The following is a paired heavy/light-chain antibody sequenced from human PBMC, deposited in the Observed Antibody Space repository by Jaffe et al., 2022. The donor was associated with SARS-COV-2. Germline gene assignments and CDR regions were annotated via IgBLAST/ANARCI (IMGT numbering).Heavy chain of an antibody. Sequence: EVQLVESGGGSVQPGWSLRLSCAASGFTFDDYAMHWVRQAPGKGLEWVSGISWNSGRIAYADSVKGRFTISRDNAKNSLYLQMNSLRAEDTALYYCAKAKAYSLLGGHFDYWGQGTLVTVSS. J-gene: IGHJ4*02. CDR2: ISWNSGRI. CDR1: GFTFDDYA. D-gene: IGHD2-15*01. CDR3: AKAKAYSLLGGHFDY. V-gene: IGHV3-9*01.
Light chain of an antibody. J-gene: IGKJ4*01. V-gene: IGKV1-27*01. CDR2: AAS. CDR1: QGISNY. CDR3: QKYNSDPLT. Sequence: DIQMTQSPSSLSASVGDRVTITCRASQGISNYLAWYQQKPGKVPELLIYAASTLQSGVPSRFSGSGSGTDFTLTISSLQPEDVATYYCQKYNSDPLTFGGGTKVEIK.